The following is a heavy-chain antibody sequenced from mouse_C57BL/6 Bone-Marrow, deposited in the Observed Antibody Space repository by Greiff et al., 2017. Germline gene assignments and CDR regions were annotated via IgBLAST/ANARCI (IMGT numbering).Heavy chain of an antibody. V-gene: IGHV1-69*01. D-gene: IGHD1-1*01. Sequence: QVQLQQPGAELVLPRASVTLSCKASGYTFPSYWMHWVTQRPGQVLEWIGEIDPSDSYTNYNPKFKGKSTLTVDKSSSTSYMQLSSLTSADSAVYYCVCYCGSSAYWGQGTLVTVSA. CDR3: VCYCGSSAY. CDR1: GYTFPSYW. CDR2: IDPSDSYT. J-gene: IGHJ3*01.